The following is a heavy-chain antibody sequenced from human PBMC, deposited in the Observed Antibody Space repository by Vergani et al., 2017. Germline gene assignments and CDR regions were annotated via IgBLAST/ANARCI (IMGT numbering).Heavy chain of an antibody. Sequence: EVQLVESGGGLVQPGGSLRLSCAASGFTFSSYSMNWVRQAPGKGLEWVSYISSSSSTIYYADSVKGRFTISRDNAKNSLYLQMNSLRAEDTAVYYCARDPPSIAAAGTWGYYYYYYGMDVWGQGP. CDR1: GFTFSSYS. D-gene: IGHD6-13*01. CDR3: ARDPPSIAAAGTWGYYYYYYGMDV. V-gene: IGHV3-48*01. CDR2: ISSSSSTI. J-gene: IGHJ6*02.